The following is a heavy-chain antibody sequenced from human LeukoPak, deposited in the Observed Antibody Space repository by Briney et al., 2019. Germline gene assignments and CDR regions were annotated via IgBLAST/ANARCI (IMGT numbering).Heavy chain of an antibody. Sequence: SETLSLTCTVSGGSISSSSYYWGWIRQPPGKGLEWIGSIYYSGSTYYNPSLKSRVTISVDTSKNQFSLKLSSVTAADTAVYYCARDGYSYGQGNYMDVWGKGTTVTVSS. D-gene: IGHD5-18*01. CDR1: GGSISSSSYY. V-gene: IGHV4-39*02. J-gene: IGHJ6*03. CDR2: IYYSGST. CDR3: ARDGYSYGQGNYMDV.